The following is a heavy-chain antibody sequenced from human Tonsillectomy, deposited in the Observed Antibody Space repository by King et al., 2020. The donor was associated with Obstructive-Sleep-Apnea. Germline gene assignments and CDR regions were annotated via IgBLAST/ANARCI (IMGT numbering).Heavy chain of an antibody. CDR2: IYHSGST. CDR1: GGSISSSNW. Sequence: QLQESGPGLVKPSGTLSLTCAVSGGSISSSNWWSWVRQPPGKGLEWIGEIYHSGSTNYNPSLKSRVTISVDKSKNQFSLKLSSVTAADTAVYYCARSLRYSNYVERYYFDYWGQGTLVTVSS. J-gene: IGHJ4*02. D-gene: IGHD4-11*01. V-gene: IGHV4-4*02. CDR3: ARSLRYSNYVERYYFDY.